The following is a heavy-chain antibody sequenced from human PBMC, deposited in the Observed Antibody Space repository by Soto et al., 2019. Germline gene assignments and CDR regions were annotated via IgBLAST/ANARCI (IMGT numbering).Heavy chain of an antibody. J-gene: IGHJ6*03. D-gene: IGHD2-2*01. Sequence: PGESLKISCKGSGYSFTSYWIGWVRQMPGKGLEWMGIIYPGDSDTRYSPSLQGQVTISADKSISTAYLQWSSLKASDTAMYYYARALYCSSTSCYDAGEYYYYMDVWGKGTTVTVSS. V-gene: IGHV5-51*01. CDR2: IYPGDSDT. CDR3: ARALYCSSTSCYDAGEYYYYMDV. CDR1: GYSFTSYW.